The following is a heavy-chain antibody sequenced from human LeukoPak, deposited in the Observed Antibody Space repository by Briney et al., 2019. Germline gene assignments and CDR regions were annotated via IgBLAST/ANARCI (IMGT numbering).Heavy chain of an antibody. CDR1: GYSFTNYD. V-gene: IGHV1-8*02. J-gene: IGHJ5*02. CDR2: MNPKSGDT. CDR3: ARVLGMVRGAGFDP. Sequence: GASVKVSCKASGYSFTNYDINWVRQATGQGLEWMGWMNPKSGDTGYSQKFQGRVTMTRNTSISTAYMELSSLRSEDTAVYYCARVLGMVRGAGFDPWGQGTLVTASS. D-gene: IGHD3-10*01.